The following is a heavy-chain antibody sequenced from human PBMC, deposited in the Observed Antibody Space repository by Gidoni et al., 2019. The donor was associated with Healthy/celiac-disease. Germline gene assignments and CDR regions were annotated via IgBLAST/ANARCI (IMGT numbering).Heavy chain of an antibody. Sequence: QVQLQESGPGLVKPSETLSLTCTVPGGSISSSYWSWIRQPPGKGLEWIGYIYYSGSTNYNPSLKSRVTISVDTSKNQFSLKLSSVTAADTAVYYCARVVLGNDYGATYYYYMDVWGKGTTVTVSS. CDR1: GGSISSSY. CDR2: IYYSGST. CDR3: ARVVLGNDYGATYYYYMDV. V-gene: IGHV4-59*01. J-gene: IGHJ6*03. D-gene: IGHD4-17*01.